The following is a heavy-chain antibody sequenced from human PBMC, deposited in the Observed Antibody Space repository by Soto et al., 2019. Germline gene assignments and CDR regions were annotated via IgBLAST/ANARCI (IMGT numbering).Heavy chain of an antibody. Sequence: QVQLQESGPGLVKPSETLSLTCTVSGGSISSYYWSCIRQPPGKGLEWIGYIYYSGSTNYNPSLMSRVTISVDTSKNQFSLKLSSVTAADTAVYYCARPHGGSSGWDNWFDPWGQGTLVTVSS. CDR2: IYYSGST. CDR3: ARPHGGSSGWDNWFDP. J-gene: IGHJ5*02. D-gene: IGHD6-25*01. CDR1: GGSISSYY. V-gene: IGHV4-59*01.